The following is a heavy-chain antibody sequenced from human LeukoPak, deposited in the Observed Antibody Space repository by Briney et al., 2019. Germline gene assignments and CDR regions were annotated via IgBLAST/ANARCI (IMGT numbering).Heavy chain of an antibody. CDR2: INPSSGGT. V-gene: IGHV1-2*06. CDR3: ARDIGGYSSGRRGH. CDR1: GYTFTGYY. D-gene: IGHD6-19*01. Sequence: ASVKVSCKASGYTFTGYYMHWVRQAPGQGLEWMGRINPSSGGTNYAQKFQGRVTMTRDTSISTAYMELSRLRSDDTAVYHCARDIGGYSSGRRGHWGQGTLVTVSS. J-gene: IGHJ4*02.